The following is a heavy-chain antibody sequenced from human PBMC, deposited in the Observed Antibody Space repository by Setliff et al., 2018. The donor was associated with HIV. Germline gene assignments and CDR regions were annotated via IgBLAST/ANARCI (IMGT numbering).Heavy chain of an antibody. CDR1: GYSFTKYW. V-gene: IGHV5-51*01. Sequence: PGESLKISCKGSGYSFTKYWIAWVRQTPGKGLEWMGIISPSDSDTRHSTSFQGPVTMSADKSVSTAYLQWSSLRAADTAVYYCARADPGEVDYWGQGTLVTVSS. D-gene: IGHD2-21*01. CDR2: ISPSDSDT. J-gene: IGHJ4*02. CDR3: ARADPGEVDY.